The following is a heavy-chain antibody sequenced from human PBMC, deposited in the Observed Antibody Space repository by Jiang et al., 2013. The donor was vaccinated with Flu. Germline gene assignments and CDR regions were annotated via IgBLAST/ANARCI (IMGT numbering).Heavy chain of an antibody. CDR1: GDSVSSGDHY. Sequence: GPGLVKPSQTLSLTCTVSGDSVSSGDHYWSWVRQPPGGGLEWLGHIYHTGNTYYNPPLKSRLTISLDATRNQYSLKLSSVTAADTAVYYCAKPRFLECPTAPGWGQGTLVTVSS. J-gene: IGHJ4*02. D-gene: IGHD3-3*01. CDR2: IYHTGNT. V-gene: IGHV4-30-4*01. CDR3: AKPRFLECPTAPG.